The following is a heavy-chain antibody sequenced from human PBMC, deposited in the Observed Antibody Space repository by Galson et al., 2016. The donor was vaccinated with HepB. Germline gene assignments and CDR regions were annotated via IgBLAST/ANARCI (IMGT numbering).Heavy chain of an antibody. V-gene: IGHV4-59*08. CDR1: AGSISSHY. J-gene: IGHJ4*02. CDR3: VRGFSQLGDCSGCSCYTPLH. CDR2: IYYSGSA. D-gene: IGHD2-15*01. Sequence: ETLSLTCTVSAGSISSHYWGWIRQPPGKGLEWIGYIYYSGSANHNPTLKSRVTISVDTSKNQFSLKLSSVTAADTAVYYCVRGFSQLGDCSGCSCYTPLHWGQGTLVTVSS.